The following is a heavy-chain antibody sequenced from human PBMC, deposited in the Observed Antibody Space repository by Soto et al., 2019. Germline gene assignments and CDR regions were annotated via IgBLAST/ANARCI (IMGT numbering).Heavy chain of an antibody. J-gene: IGHJ4*02. CDR2: IKQDGSEK. Sequence: GGSLRLSCAASGFTFSSYWMSWVRQAPGKGLEWVANIKQDGSEKYYVDSVKGRFTISRDNAKNSLYLQMNSLRAEDTAVYYCARDISLIWFGELLHNIDYWGQGTLVTVSS. D-gene: IGHD3-10*01. CDR3: ARDISLIWFGELLHNIDY. CDR1: GFTFSSYW. V-gene: IGHV3-7*01.